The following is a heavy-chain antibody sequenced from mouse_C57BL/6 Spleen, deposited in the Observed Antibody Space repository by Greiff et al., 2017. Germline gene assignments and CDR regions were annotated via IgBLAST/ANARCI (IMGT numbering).Heavy chain of an antibody. Sequence: VQLQQSGAELVKPGASVKLSCKASGYTFTSYWMHWVKQRPGQGLEWIGMIHPNSGSTNYNEKFKSKATLTVDKSSSTAYMQLSSLTSEDSAVYYFARDYGSSYGYWGQGTTLTVSS. CDR1: GYTFTSYW. CDR3: ARDYGSSYGY. V-gene: IGHV1-64*01. CDR2: IHPNSGST. J-gene: IGHJ2*01. D-gene: IGHD1-1*01.